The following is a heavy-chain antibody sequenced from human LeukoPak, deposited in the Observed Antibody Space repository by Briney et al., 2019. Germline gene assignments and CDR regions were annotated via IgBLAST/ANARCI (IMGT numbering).Heavy chain of an antibody. CDR1: GYTFTSYA. D-gene: IGHD3-10*01. V-gene: IGHV1-69*04. CDR3: ARGNFMGYYFDY. J-gene: IGHJ4*02. CDR2: IIPILGIA. Sequence: SVKVSCKASGYTFTSYAISWVRQAPGQGLEWMGRIIPILGIANYAQKFQGRVTITADKSTSTAYMELSSLRSEDTAVYYCARGNFMGYYFDYWGQGTLVTVSS.